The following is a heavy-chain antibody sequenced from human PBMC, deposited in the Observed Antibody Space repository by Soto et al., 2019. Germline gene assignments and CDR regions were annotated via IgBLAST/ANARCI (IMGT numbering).Heavy chain of an antibody. CDR1: GYTFTTYG. CDR3: ARDTYGLFDS. Sequence: QVQLVQSGAEVKTPGASVKVSCKASGYTFTTYGINWVRQAPGQGLEWLGWINTNSGNTRYTERLQGRVTMTIDTSTSTAYMELRSLRADDMAVYYCARDTYGLFDSWGQGTLVTVSS. CDR2: INTNSGNT. V-gene: IGHV1-18*03. J-gene: IGHJ4*02. D-gene: IGHD3-10*01.